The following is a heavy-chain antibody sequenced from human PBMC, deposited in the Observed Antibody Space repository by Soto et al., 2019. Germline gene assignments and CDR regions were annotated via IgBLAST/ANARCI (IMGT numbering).Heavy chain of an antibody. V-gene: IGHV2-5*02. Sequence: QITLKESGPTLVKPTQTLTLTCTFSGFSLSTSGVGVGWIRQPPGEALEWLALIYWDDDKRYSPSLNSRLTITMDPSKNQVVLTLTTMDPVDTATYYCAHSIRYFDWLHRYFDYWGQGTLVTVSS. CDR2: IYWDDDK. J-gene: IGHJ4*02. D-gene: IGHD3-9*01. CDR1: GFSLSTSGVG. CDR3: AHSIRYFDWLHRYFDY.